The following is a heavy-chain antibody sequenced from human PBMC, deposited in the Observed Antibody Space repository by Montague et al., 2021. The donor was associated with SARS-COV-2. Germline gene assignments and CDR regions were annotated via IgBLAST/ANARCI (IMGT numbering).Heavy chain of an antibody. CDR1: GGSISSYY. V-gene: IGHV4-59*01. D-gene: IGHD6-19*01. CDR2: IYYSGST. Sequence: SETLSLTCTVSGGSISSYYWSWIRQPPGKGLEWIGYIYYSGSTNYNPSLQSRVTISVDTSKNQLSLKLSAVTAADTAVYYCSRGSGWMGNAIDFWGQGTMVTVSS. J-gene: IGHJ3*01. CDR3: SRGSGWMGNAIDF.